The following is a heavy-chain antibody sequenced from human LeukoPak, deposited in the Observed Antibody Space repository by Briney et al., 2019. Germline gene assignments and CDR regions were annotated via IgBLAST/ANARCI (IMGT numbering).Heavy chain of an antibody. CDR3: ARDHRPTRIAVAGTSSDY. Sequence: ASVKVSCKASGYTFTGYYMHWVRQAPGQGLEWMGRINPNSGGTNYAQKFQGRVTMTRDTPISTAYMELSRLRSDDTAVYYCARDHRPTRIAVAGTSSDYWGQGTLVTVSS. D-gene: IGHD6-19*01. J-gene: IGHJ4*02. V-gene: IGHV1-2*06. CDR2: INPNSGGT. CDR1: GYTFTGYY.